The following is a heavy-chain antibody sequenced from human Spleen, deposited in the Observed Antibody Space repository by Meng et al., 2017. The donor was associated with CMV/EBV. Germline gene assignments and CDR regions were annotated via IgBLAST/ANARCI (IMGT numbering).Heavy chain of an antibody. D-gene: IGHD2-2*01. Sequence: SETLSLTCTVSGGSISNYYWSWIRQTPGRGLEWIGSIYYSGSTNHKSSLKSRVTMSVDMSKNQFSLKMSSVTAADTAVYYCARVGCSSINCAYSPNWLDPWGQGALVTVSS. CDR1: GGSISNYY. CDR3: ARVGCSSINCAYSPNWLDP. J-gene: IGHJ5*02. CDR2: IYYSGST. V-gene: IGHV4-59*01.